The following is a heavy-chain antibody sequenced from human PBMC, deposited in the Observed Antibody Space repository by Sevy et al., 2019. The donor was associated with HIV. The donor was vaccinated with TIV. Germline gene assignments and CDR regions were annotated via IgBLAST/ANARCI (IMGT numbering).Heavy chain of an antibody. CDR1: GFTFSSYW. J-gene: IGHJ4*02. Sequence: GGSLSLSCAASGFTFSSYWMSWVRQAPGKGLEWVANIKQDGSEKYYVDSVKGRFTISRDNAKNSLYLQMNSLRAEDTAVYYCARGYSNLRGYSYGTYYFDYWGQGTLVTVSS. CDR3: ARGYSNLRGYSYGTYYFDY. V-gene: IGHV3-7*04. D-gene: IGHD5-18*01. CDR2: IKQDGSEK.